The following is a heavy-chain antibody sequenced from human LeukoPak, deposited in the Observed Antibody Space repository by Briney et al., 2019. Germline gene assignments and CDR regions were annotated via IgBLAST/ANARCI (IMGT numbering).Heavy chain of an antibody. Sequence: ASVKVSCKASGGTFSSYTISWVRQAPGQGLEWMGWISAYNGNTNYAQKLQGRVTMTTDTSTSTAYMELRSLRSDDTAVYYCARAMVRGVLDYWGQGTLVTVSS. CDR1: GGTFSSYT. CDR3: ARAMVRGVLDY. CDR2: ISAYNGNT. V-gene: IGHV1-18*01. J-gene: IGHJ4*02. D-gene: IGHD3-10*01.